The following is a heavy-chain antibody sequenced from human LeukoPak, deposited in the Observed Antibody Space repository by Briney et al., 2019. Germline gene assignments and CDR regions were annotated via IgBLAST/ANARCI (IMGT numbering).Heavy chain of an antibody. V-gene: IGHV3-30*02. Sequence: GGSPRLSCAASGFTFSSYGMHWVRQAPGKGLEWVAFIRYDGSNKYYADSVKGRFTISRDNSKNTLYLQMNSLRAEDTAVYYCAKIGGTYYYGSGSSQFDYWGQGTLVTVSS. D-gene: IGHD3-10*01. CDR2: IRYDGSNK. CDR1: GFTFSSYG. J-gene: IGHJ4*02. CDR3: AKIGGTYYYGSGSSQFDY.